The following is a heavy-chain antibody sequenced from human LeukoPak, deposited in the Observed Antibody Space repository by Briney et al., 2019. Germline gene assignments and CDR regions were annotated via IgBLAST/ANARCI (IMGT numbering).Heavy chain of an antibody. CDR1: GDSIGSYY. CDR3: ARDTRYYDAIYPGLFDH. J-gene: IGHJ4*02. CDR2: IYYNGST. V-gene: IGHV4-59*01. Sequence: PSETLSLTCTVSGDSIGSYYWNWIRQPPGKGLEWIGYIYYNGSTNYNPSLKSRVTISVDTSKNQFSLRLSSVTAADTAVYYCARDTRYYDAIYPGLFDHWGQGTLVTVSS. D-gene: IGHD4/OR15-4a*01.